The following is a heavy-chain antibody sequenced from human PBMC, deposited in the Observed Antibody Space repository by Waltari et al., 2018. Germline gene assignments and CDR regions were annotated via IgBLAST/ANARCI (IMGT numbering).Heavy chain of an antibody. CDR2: IDEAGNRK. CDR1: GFTFSSHW. J-gene: IGHJ4*02. Sequence: EVQLVESGGGLIQPGGSLRLSCAASGFTFSSHWMAWVRQAPGKGLEWVANIDEAGNRKDYVDSLKGRFIISRDNAQNSLSLQMSSLRAEDTAVYYCARHIPRGQSDFDCWGRGTLVTVSS. V-gene: IGHV3-7*03. CDR3: ARHIPRGQSDFDC. D-gene: IGHD2-21*01.